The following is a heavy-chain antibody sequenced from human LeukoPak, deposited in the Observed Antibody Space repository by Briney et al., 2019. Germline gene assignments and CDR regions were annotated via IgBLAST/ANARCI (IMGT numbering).Heavy chain of an antibody. CDR1: GGSISSYY. V-gene: IGHV4-59*01. CDR3: AKSGLNRFDY. Sequence: SETLSLTCTVSGGSISSYYWSWIRQPPGKGLEWIGYIYYSGSTNYNPSLKSRVTISVDTSKNQFSLKLSSVTAADTAVYYCAKSGLNRFDYWGQGTLVTVSS. CDR2: IYYSGST. J-gene: IGHJ4*02. D-gene: IGHD2-15*01.